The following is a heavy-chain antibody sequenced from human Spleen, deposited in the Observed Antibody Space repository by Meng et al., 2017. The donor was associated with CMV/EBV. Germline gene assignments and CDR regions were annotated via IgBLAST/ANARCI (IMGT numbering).Heavy chain of an antibody. Sequence: LTFSSYAMGWVRQAPGKGLEWVSVIYSGGSSTYYADSVKGRFTISRDNSKNTLYLQMNSLRAEDTAVYYCAPDYDFWSGYPYGMDVWGQGTTVTVSS. J-gene: IGHJ6*02. D-gene: IGHD3-3*01. CDR1: LTFSSYA. CDR3: APDYDFWSGYPYGMDV. CDR2: IYSGGSST. V-gene: IGHV3-23*03.